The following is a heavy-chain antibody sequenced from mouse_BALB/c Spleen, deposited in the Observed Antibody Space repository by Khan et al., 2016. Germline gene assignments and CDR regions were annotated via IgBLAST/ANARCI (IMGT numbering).Heavy chain of an antibody. CDR3: ARGDYDGYYAMDY. V-gene: IGHV1S34*01. CDR1: GYSFTGYY. J-gene: IGHJ4*01. Sequence: LVKTGASVKISCKASGYSFTGYYMHLVKQSHGKSLEWFGYISCYNGATNYNQKFKGKATFTVDTSSSTAYMQFNSLTSEDSAVYYCARGDYDGYYAMDYWGQGTSVAVSS. CDR2: ISCYNGAT. D-gene: IGHD2-4*01.